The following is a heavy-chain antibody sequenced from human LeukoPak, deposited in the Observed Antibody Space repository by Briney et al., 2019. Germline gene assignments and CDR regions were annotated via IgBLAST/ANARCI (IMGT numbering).Heavy chain of an antibody. D-gene: IGHD2-21*02. CDR1: GGSISSGGYS. J-gene: IGHJ1*01. V-gene: IGHV4-30-2*01. CDR3: AYCGGDCSQAEYFQH. CDR2: IYHSGST. Sequence: SETLSLTCAVSGGSISSGGYSWSWIRQPPGKGLEWIGYIYHSGSTYYNPSLKSRVTISVDRSKNQFSLKLSSVTAADTAVYYCAYCGGDCSQAEYFQHWGQGTLVTVS.